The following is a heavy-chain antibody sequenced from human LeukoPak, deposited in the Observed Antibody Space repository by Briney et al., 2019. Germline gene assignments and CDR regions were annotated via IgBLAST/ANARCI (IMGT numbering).Heavy chain of an antibody. CDR3: ARAVPDFWSGYYRYYYGMDV. Sequence: GGSLRLSCAAPGFTFSSYWMSWVRQAPGKGLEWVANIKQDGSEKYYVDSVKGRFTISRDNAKNSLYLQMNSLRAEDTAVYYCARAVPDFWSGYYRYYYGMDVWGQGTTVTVSS. CDR2: IKQDGSEK. D-gene: IGHD3-3*01. V-gene: IGHV3-7*01. CDR1: GFTFSSYW. J-gene: IGHJ6*02.